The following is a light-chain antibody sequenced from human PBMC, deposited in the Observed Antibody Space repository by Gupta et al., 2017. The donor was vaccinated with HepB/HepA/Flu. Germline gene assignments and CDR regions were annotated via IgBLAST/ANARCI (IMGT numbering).Light chain of an antibody. CDR2: NTD. V-gene: IGLV1-44*01. J-gene: IGLJ2*01. Sequence: LTQSPSTSGPPGPPVPVPCSGTASTVGTNAVTWYQQVPGAPPKLLIFNTDQRPSGVPDRFSGSKSDTSASLAISVILSEEEATYFCAAWDDTLRGVLFGGGTKLAVL. CDR3: AAWDDTLRGVL. CDR1: ASTVGTNA.